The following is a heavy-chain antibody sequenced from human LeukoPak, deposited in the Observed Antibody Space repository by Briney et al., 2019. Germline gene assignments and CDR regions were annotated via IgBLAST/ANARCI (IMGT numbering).Heavy chain of an antibody. Sequence: SETLSLTCSVSGGSISSGSYYWGWIRQPPGKGLEWIGSIYYSGSTHYNPSLKSRVTISVDTSKDQFSLKLTSVTAADTAVYYCARHEPPTTVTIDYWGQGTLVTVSS. J-gene: IGHJ4*02. D-gene: IGHD4-17*01. CDR1: GGSISSGSYY. CDR3: ARHEPPTTVTIDY. V-gene: IGHV4-39*01. CDR2: IYYSGST.